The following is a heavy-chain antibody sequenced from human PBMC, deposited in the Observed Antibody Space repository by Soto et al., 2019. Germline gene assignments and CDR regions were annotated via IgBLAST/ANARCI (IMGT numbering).Heavy chain of an antibody. CDR1: GFTFSSYW. CDR2: IKQDGIEK. CDR3: AREIYIWRAVDY. Sequence: EVQLVESGGGLVQPGGSLRLSCAASGFTFSSYWMSWVRQAPGKGLEWVANIKQDGIEKNYVDSVKGRFTSSRDNAKNLLFMQVTSLRAEETAVYYSAREIYIWRAVDYSGQGTLITVS. J-gene: IGHJ4*02. D-gene: IGHD3-3*01. V-gene: IGHV3-7*01.